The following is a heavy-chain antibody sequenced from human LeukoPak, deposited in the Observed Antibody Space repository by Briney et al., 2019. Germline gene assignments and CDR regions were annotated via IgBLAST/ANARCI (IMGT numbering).Heavy chain of an antibody. V-gene: IGHV1-8*01. D-gene: IGHD5-12*01. CDR2: MNPNSGNT. Sequence: GASVKVSCKASGYTFTSYDINWVRQAPGQGLEWMGWMNPNSGNTGYAQKFQGRVTMTRNTSISTAYMELSSLRSEDTAVYYCAGSGYGLDDAFDIWGQGTMVTVSS. J-gene: IGHJ3*02. CDR1: GYTFTSYD. CDR3: AGSGYGLDDAFDI.